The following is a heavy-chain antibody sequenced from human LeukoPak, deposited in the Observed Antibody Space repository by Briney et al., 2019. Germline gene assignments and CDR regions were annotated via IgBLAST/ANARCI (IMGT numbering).Heavy chain of an antibody. V-gene: IGHV3-66*02. Sequence: GGSLRLSCAASGFTVSSNYMSCVRQAPGKGLELGSVIYTGGSTYYADSLKGRFTISRANSKNTLYLPMNSLRAEDTAVYYCASTGWELAPYYYYYMDVWGKGTTFTVSS. D-gene: IGHD1-26*01. J-gene: IGHJ6*03. CDR3: ASTGWELAPYYYYYMDV. CDR2: IYTGGST. CDR1: GFTVSSNY.